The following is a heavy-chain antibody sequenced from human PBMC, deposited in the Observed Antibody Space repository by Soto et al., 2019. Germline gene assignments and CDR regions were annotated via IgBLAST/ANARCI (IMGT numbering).Heavy chain of an antibody. CDR1: GGSFRDYY. J-gene: IGHJ5*01. D-gene: IGHD3-10*01. CDR3: AREGRYYCSGRIWWFHS. CDR2: INHSGST. V-gene: IGHV4-34*01. Sequence: SETLSLTFAVYGGSFRDYYWSWIRQPPGKGLEWIGEINHSGSTNYNPSLKSRVTVSVDTSKNQFSLKLSSVTAADTAVYYCAREGRYYCSGRIWWFHSWGYGTLVT.